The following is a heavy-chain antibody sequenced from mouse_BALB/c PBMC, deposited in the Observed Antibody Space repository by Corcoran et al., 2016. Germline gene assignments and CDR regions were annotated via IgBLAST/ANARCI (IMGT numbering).Heavy chain of an antibody. V-gene: IGHV1S136*01. CDR3: ARSGWLLPYWYFDV. CDR2: INPYNDGT. CDR1: GYTFTSYV. D-gene: IGHD2-3*01. J-gene: IGHJ1*01. Sequence: EVQLQQSGPELVKPGASVKMSCKASGYTFTSYVMHWVKRKPGQGLEWIGYINPYNDGTKYNEKFKGKATLTSDKSSSTAYMELSSLTSEDSAVYYCARSGWLLPYWYFDVWGAGTTVTVSS.